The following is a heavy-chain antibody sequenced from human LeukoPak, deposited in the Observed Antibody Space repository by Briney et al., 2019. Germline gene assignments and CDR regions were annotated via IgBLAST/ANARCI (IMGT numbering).Heavy chain of an antibody. D-gene: IGHD2-2*02. CDR2: ISSSGSTI. CDR3: AREFEYCSSTSCYTLDY. Sequence: PGGSLRLSCAASGFTFSSYGMHWVRQAPGKGLEWVSYISSSGSTIYYADSVKGRFTISRDNAKNSLYLQMNSLRAEDTAVYYCAREFEYCSSTSCYTLDYWGQGTLVTVSS. V-gene: IGHV3-48*04. J-gene: IGHJ4*02. CDR1: GFTFSSYG.